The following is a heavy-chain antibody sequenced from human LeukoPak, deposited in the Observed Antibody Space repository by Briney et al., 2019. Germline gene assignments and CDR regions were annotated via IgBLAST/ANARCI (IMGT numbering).Heavy chain of an antibody. V-gene: IGHV3-21*01. CDR1: GFTFSSYS. D-gene: IGHD3-9*01. J-gene: IGHJ4*02. CDR2: ISSSSSYI. CDR3: ARDTYDILTGLYYFDY. Sequence: GGSLRLSCAASGFTFSSYSMNWVRQAPGKGLEWVSSISSSSSYIYYADSVKGRSTISRDNAKNSLYLQMNSLRAEDTAVYYCARDTYDILTGLYYFDYWGQGTLVTVSS.